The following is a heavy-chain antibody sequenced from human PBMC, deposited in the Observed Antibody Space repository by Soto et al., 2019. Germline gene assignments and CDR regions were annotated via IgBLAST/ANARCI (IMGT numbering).Heavy chain of an antibody. Sequence: GGSLRLSCAASGFTVSSNYMSWVRQAPGKGLDWVSVIYSGGSTYYADSVKGRFTISRDNSKNTLYLQMNSLRAEDTAVYYCARDNIVGAHDSWGQGTLVTVSS. CDR3: ARDNIVGAHDS. CDR2: IYSGGST. J-gene: IGHJ5*01. V-gene: IGHV3-53*01. CDR1: GFTVSSNY. D-gene: IGHD1-26*01.